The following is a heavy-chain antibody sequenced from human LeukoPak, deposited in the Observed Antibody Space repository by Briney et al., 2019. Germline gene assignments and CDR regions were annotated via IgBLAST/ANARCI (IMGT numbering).Heavy chain of an antibody. J-gene: IGHJ4*02. V-gene: IGHV1-8*01. CDR2: MSPNSGST. CDR1: GYTFTRYD. CDR3: AKSARTTVVKKSPFDY. Sequence: GASVKVSCKASGYTFTRYDINWVRQATGQGLEWMGWMSPNSGSTGYAQKFQGRVTMTRDTSTSTVYMELSSLRSEDTAVYYCAKSARTTVVKKSPFDYWGQGTLVTVSS. D-gene: IGHD4-23*01.